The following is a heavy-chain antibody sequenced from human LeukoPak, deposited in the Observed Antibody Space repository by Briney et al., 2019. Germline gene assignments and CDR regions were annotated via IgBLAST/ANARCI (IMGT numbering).Heavy chain of an antibody. J-gene: IGHJ4*02. CDR3: ARDYMVRGSY. V-gene: IGHV1-18*04. D-gene: IGHD3-10*01. Sequence: GASVKVSCRASGYTFTSYYMHWVRQAPGQGLEWMGWISAYNGNTNYAQKLQGRVTMTTDTSTSTAYMELRSLRSDDTAVYYCARDYMVRGSYWGQGTLVTVSS. CDR2: ISAYNGNT. CDR1: GYTFTSYY.